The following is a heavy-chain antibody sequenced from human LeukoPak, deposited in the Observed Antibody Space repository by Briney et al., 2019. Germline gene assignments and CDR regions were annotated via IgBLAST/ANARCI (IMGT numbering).Heavy chain of an antibody. CDR2: ISSSGSTI. J-gene: IGHJ4*02. CDR1: GFTFSSYE. D-gene: IGHD3-10*01. Sequence: GGSLRLSCAASGFTFSSYEMNWVRQAPGKGLEWVSYISSSGSTIYYADSVKGRFTISRDNAKNSLYLQMNSLRAEDTAVYYCGRGDVLRQKDYCFDYWGQGTLVTVSS. CDR3: GRGDVLRQKDYCFDY. V-gene: IGHV3-48*03.